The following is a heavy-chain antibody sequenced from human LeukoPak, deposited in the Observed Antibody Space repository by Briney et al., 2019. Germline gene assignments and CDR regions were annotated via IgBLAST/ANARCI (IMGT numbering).Heavy chain of an antibody. V-gene: IGHV1-69*05. CDR1: GYTFTSYG. Sequence: SVKVSCKASGYTFTSYGISWVRQAPGQGLEWMGGIIPIFGTANYAQKFQGRVTMTRDTSTSTVYMELSSLRSEDTAVYYCARPTLVQYGGFDYWGQGTLVTVSS. CDR2: IIPIFGTA. J-gene: IGHJ4*02. D-gene: IGHD4-23*01. CDR3: ARPTLVQYGGFDY.